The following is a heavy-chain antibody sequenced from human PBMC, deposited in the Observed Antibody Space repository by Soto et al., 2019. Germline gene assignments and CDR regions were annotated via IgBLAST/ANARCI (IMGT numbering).Heavy chain of an antibody. J-gene: IGHJ6*02. CDR3: ATSTVTHAYYYYGKDV. V-gene: IGHV3-30*03. Sequence: PGGSLRLSCASSGFTFSSYGMHWVRQAPGKGLEWVAVISYDGSNKYYADSVKGRFTISRDNSKNTLYLQMNSLRAEDTAVYYCATSTVTHAYYYYGKDVWGQGTTVTVSS. D-gene: IGHD4-17*01. CDR1: GFTFSSYG. CDR2: ISYDGSNK.